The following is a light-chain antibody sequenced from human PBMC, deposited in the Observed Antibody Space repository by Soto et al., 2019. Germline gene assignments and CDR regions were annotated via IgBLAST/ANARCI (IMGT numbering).Light chain of an antibody. V-gene: IGLV1-44*01. J-gene: IGLJ1*01. Sequence: QSVLIQPPSASATPGQRVTISCSGSSSNIGSNYVSWYQQLPGTAPNLLIESNDQRASGVPDRFSGSKSGTSASLAISGLQSVDEALYFCGAWDDSLHGYVFGTGTKVTVL. CDR1: SSNIGSNY. CDR2: SND. CDR3: GAWDDSLHGYV.